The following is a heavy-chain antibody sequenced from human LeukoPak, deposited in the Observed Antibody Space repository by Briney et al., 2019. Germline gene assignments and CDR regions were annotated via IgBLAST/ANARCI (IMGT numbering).Heavy chain of an antibody. Sequence: KPSQTLSLTCTVSGGSISSGDYYWSWIRQPPGKGLEWIGYIYCSGSTYYNPSLKSRVTISVDTSKNQFSLKLSSVTAADTAVYYCAREAPGVGATPSGAFDIWGQGTMVTVSS. V-gene: IGHV4-30-4*08. CDR3: AREAPGVGATPSGAFDI. D-gene: IGHD1-26*01. CDR2: IYCSGST. J-gene: IGHJ3*02. CDR1: GGSISSGDYY.